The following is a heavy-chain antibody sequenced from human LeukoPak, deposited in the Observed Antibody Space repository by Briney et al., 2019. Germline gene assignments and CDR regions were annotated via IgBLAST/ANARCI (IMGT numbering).Heavy chain of an antibody. V-gene: IGHV1-2*06. CDR1: GYTFTGYY. CDR3: AKDLDYLTGYDY. CDR2: INPNSGGT. D-gene: IGHD1-14*01. Sequence: GASVKVSCKASGYTFTGYYMHWVRQAPGQGLEWMGRINPNSGGTNYAQKFQGRVTMTRDTSISTAYMELSRLRSDDTAVYYCAKDLDYLTGYDYWGQGTLVTVSP. J-gene: IGHJ4*02.